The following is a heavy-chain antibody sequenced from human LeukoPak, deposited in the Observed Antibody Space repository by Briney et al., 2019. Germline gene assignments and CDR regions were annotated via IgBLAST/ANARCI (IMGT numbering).Heavy chain of an antibody. D-gene: IGHD3-10*01. Sequence: PGGSLRLSCAASGFTFSSYGMHWVRQAPGKGLEWVAVISYDGSNKYYADSVKGRFTISRDNSKNTLYLQMNSLRAEDTAVYYCTKDQDGSGSYYSRYYYYGMDVWGQGTTVTVSS. CDR2: ISYDGSNK. J-gene: IGHJ6*02. CDR1: GFTFSSYG. CDR3: TKDQDGSGSYYSRYYYYGMDV. V-gene: IGHV3-30*18.